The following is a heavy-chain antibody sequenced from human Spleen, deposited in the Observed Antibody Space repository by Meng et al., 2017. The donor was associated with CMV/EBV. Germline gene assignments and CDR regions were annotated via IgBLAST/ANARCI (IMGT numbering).Heavy chain of an antibody. J-gene: IGHJ4*02. CDR1: GFNFITYT. V-gene: IGHV3-30*04. D-gene: IGHD2-15*01. CDR3: AKDGGYYSSDY. Sequence: LSLTCAASGFNFITYTMHWVRQTPGKGLEWVAGISYDASNEYYPESVKGRLTISRDNAKNSLYLQMNSLRAEDTAVYYCAKDGGYYSSDYWGLGTLVTVSS. CDR2: ISYDASNE.